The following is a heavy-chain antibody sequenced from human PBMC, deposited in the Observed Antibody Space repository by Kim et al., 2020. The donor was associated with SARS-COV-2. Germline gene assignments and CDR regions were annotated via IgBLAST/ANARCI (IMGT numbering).Heavy chain of an antibody. J-gene: IGHJ6*02. Sequence: GESLKISCQGSGYNFRDFWIVWVRQMPGKGLEVMGIIYPGDSDTRYTPSFRGQVTISADNYISTAYLHWSSLKASDSAIYYCTRLSWGAGMIFHKEHREGRQGFDVWGQGTTVTVSS. CDR2: IYPGDSDT. CDR1: GYNFRDFW. V-gene: IGHV5-51*01. CDR3: TRLSWGAGMIFHKEHREGRQGFDV. D-gene: IGHD1-26*01.